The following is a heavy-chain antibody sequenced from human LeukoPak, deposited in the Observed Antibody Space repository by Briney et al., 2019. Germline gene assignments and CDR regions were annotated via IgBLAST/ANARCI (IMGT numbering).Heavy chain of an antibody. CDR3: ARALVDTAMVKYYYYYMDV. CDR2: INPNSGGT. J-gene: IGHJ6*03. CDR1: GYTFTGYY. Sequence: ASVKVSCKASGYTFTGYYMHWVRQAPGQGLEWMGWINPNSGGTNYAQKFQGRVTMTRDTSISTAYMELSRLRSDDTAVYYCARALVDTAMVKYYYYYMDVWGKGTTVTVSS. D-gene: IGHD5-18*01. V-gene: IGHV1-2*02.